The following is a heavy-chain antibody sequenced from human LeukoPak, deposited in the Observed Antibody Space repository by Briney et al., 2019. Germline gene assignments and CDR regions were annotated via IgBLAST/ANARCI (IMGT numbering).Heavy chain of an antibody. V-gene: IGHV5-51*01. J-gene: IGHJ4*02. CDR3: ARHEVDLSLGY. CDR2: IHPGDSDT. D-gene: IGHD2-15*01. CDR1: GYSFTSYW. Sequence: GESLKISCKGSGYSFTSYWIGWVRQMPGKGLEWMGIIHPGDSDTRYSPSFQGQVTTSADKSISTAYLQWSSLKASDTAMYYCARHEVDLSLGYWGQGTLVTVSS.